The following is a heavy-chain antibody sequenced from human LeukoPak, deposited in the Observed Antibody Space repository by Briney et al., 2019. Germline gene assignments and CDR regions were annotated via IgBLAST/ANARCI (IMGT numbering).Heavy chain of an antibody. J-gene: IGHJ5*02. CDR2: INTNTGNP. D-gene: IGHD3-10*01. CDR1: GYTFTTYA. V-gene: IGHV7-4-1*02. CDR3: ARANLWFGELGWIDP. Sequence: ASVKVSCKASGYTFTTYAMNWVRQAPGQGLEWMGWINTNTGNPTYAQGFTGRFVFSLDTSVSTAYLQISSLKADDTAVYYCARANLWFGELGWIDPWGQGTLVTVSS.